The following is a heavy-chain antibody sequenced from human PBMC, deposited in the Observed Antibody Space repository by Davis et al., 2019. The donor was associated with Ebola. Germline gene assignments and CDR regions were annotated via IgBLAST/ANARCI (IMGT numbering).Heavy chain of an antibody. CDR1: GLTLTDAG. J-gene: IGHJ4*02. Sequence: GESLKISCAVSGLTLTDAGMNWVRQSPGKGLEWVGRIKSTTDGGTTDYAAPVKGRFTISRDNAKNTLYLQMNSLRAEDTAVYYCVRDNWGVDYWGQGTLVTVSS. V-gene: IGHV3-15*05. D-gene: IGHD7-27*01. CDR3: VRDNWGVDY. CDR2: IKSTTDGGTT.